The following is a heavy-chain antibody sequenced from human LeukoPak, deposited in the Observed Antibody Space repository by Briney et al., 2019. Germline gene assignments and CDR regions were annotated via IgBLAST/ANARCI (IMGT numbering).Heavy chain of an antibody. D-gene: IGHD7-27*01. Sequence: GGSLRLSCAASRFTFSSYWMHWVRQAPGKGLVWVSRINSDGSSTNYADSVKGRFTISRDSAKNTLYLQMNSLRAEDTAVYYCARWNWGYYFDYWGQGTLVTVSS. CDR3: ARWNWGYYFDY. CDR1: RFTFSSYW. CDR2: INSDGSST. J-gene: IGHJ4*02. V-gene: IGHV3-74*01.